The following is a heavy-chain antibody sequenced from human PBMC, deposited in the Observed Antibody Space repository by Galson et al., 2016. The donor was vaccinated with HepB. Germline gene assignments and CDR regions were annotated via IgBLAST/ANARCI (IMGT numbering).Heavy chain of an antibody. CDR1: GFRFNSYA. V-gene: IGHV3-30*04. J-gene: IGHJ4*02. CDR2: ISYDGSKK. CDR3: AKYAIPTATTSTSFDC. Sequence: SLRLSCAASGFRFNSYAMHWVRQAPGKGLEWVSIISYDGSKKDYADSVQGRFTISRDNSKNTLYMQMFSLRAEDTAVYYCAKYAIPTATTSTSFDCWGQGTLVTVSS. D-gene: IGHD2-8*01.